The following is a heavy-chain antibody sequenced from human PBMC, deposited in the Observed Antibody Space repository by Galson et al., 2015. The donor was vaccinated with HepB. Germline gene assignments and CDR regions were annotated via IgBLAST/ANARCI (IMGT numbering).Heavy chain of an antibody. V-gene: IGHV3-48*01. J-gene: IGHJ4*02. CDR1: GFTFSSYT. CDR2: ISTDSSTI. CDR3: ASQYSAGMTFDH. D-gene: IGHD5-12*01. Sequence: SLRLSCAASGFTFSSYTMNWVRQAPGKGLEWLSYISTDSSTIYYADSVKGRFTISRDNAKNSLYLQMHSLRAEDTAVYYCASQYSAGMTFDHWGQGTLVTVSS.